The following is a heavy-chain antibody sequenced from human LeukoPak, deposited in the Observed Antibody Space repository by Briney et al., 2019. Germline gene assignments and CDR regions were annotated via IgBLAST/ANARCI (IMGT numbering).Heavy chain of an antibody. D-gene: IGHD5-18*01. Sequence: GGSLRLSCAASGFTFSSYSMNWVRQAPGKGLEWVSSISSSSSYIYYADSVKGRFTISRDNAKNSLYLQMNSLRAEDTAVYYCARDSSYGYSYIYYYGMDVWGQGTTVTVSS. CDR2: ISSSSSYI. V-gene: IGHV3-21*01. CDR3: ARDSSYGYSYIYYYGMDV. CDR1: GFTFSSYS. J-gene: IGHJ6*02.